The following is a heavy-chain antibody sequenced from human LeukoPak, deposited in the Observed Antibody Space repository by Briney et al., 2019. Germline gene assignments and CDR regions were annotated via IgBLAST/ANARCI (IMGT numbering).Heavy chain of an antibody. CDR1: GYTLTELS. CDR2: FDPEDGET. CDR3: ATGGLSIAAARLGY. Sequence: ASVKVSCKVSGYTLTELSMHWVRQAPGKGLEWMGGFDPEDGETIYAQKFQGRVTMTEDTSTDTAYMEPSSLRSEDTAVYYCATGGLSIAAARLGYWGQGTLVTVSS. J-gene: IGHJ4*02. D-gene: IGHD6-13*01. V-gene: IGHV1-24*01.